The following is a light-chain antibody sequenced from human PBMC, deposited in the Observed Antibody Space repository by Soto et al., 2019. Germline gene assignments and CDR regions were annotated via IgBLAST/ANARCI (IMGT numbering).Light chain of an antibody. CDR2: RAS. CDR1: QSIDSW. Sequence: DIQMTQSPSTLSASIGDRVTITCRASQSIDSWLAWYQLKPGKAPKLLIYRASGLQSGIPSRFSGSGSGTEFTLTISSLHPDDFPTSYCQQYHTFSSFAQGTMREIK. J-gene: IGKJ2*01. CDR3: QQYHTFSS. V-gene: IGKV1-5*03.